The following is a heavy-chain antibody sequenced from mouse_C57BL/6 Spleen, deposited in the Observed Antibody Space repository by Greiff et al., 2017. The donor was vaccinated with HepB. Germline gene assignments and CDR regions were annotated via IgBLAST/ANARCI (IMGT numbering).Heavy chain of an antibody. CDR3: ARWEDGRYYFDY. CDR1: GYTFTSYG. V-gene: IGHV1-81*01. D-gene: IGHD1-1*01. CDR2: IYPRSGNT. J-gene: IGHJ2*01. Sequence: LVESGAELARPGASVKLSCKASGYTFTSYGISWVKQRTGQGLEWIGEIYPRSGNTYYNEKFKGKATLTADKSSSTAYMELRSLTSEDSAVYFCARWEDGRYYFDYWGQGTTLTVSS.